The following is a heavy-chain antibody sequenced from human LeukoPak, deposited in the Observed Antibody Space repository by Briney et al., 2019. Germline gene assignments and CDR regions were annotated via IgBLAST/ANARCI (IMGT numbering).Heavy chain of an antibody. Sequence: SVKVPCKASGYTFTSYDINWVRQATGQGLEWMGGIIPIFGTANYAQKFQGRVTITTDESTSTAYMELSSLRSEDTAVYYCARSQDIVVVPAAIASVYYWGQGTLVTASS. CDR2: IIPIFGTA. J-gene: IGHJ4*02. V-gene: IGHV1-69*05. D-gene: IGHD2-2*01. CDR3: ARSQDIVVVPAAIASVYY. CDR1: GYTFTSYD.